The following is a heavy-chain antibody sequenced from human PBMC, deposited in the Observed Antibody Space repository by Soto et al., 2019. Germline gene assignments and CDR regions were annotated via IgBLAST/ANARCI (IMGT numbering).Heavy chain of an antibody. CDR1: GGSVSSGSYY. CDR2: IYFSGST. D-gene: IGHD5-18*01. Sequence: SETLSLTSTVSGGSVSSGSYYWSWIRQPPGKGLEWIGYIYFSGSTKYNPSLESRLTISADTSKNQISLTLSSVTAADTAVYYCARASGYSYGYDDFFDNWGQGTLVTVSS. CDR3: ARASGYSYGYDDFFDN. V-gene: IGHV4-61*01. J-gene: IGHJ4*01.